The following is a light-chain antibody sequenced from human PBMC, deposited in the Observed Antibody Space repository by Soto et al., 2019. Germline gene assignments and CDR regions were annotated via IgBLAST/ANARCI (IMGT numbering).Light chain of an antibody. J-gene: IGKJ1*01. CDR3: QQYNSYPRT. CDR2: DAS. V-gene: IGKV1-8*01. Sequence: AIRMTQSPSSFSASTGDRVTITCRASQGISSWLAWYQQKPGKAPKLLIYDASSLESGVPSRFSGSGSGTEFTLTISSLQPDDFATYYCQQYNSYPRTFGQGTKVDIK. CDR1: QGISSW.